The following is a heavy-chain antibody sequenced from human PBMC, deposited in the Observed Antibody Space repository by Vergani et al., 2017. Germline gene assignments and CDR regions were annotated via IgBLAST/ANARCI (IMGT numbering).Heavy chain of an antibody. Sequence: QVQLVQSGAEVKKPGSSVKVSCKASGGTFSSYAISWVRQAPGQGLEWMGRIIPIFGTANYAQKFQGRVTITADESTSTAYMELSSLRSEDTAVYYCAREKPLGIAVADINWFDPWGQGCLVTVSS. J-gene: IGHJ5*02. CDR1: GGTFSSYA. D-gene: IGHD6-19*01. V-gene: IGHV1-69*13. CDR3: AREKPLGIAVADINWFDP. CDR2: IIPIFGTA.